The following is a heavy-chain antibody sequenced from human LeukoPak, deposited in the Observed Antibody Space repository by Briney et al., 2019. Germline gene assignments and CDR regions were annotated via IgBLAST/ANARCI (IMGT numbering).Heavy chain of an antibody. V-gene: IGHV3-30*01. D-gene: IGHD1-26*01. Sequence: GGSLRLSCAASGFTFSSYAMHWVRQAPGKGLEWVAVISYDGSNKYYADSVKGRFTISRDNSKNTLYLQMNSLRAEDTAVYYCARDMLEGSYYEGYFDYWGQGTLVTVSS. CDR2: ISYDGSNK. J-gene: IGHJ4*02. CDR3: ARDMLEGSYYEGYFDY. CDR1: GFTFSSYA.